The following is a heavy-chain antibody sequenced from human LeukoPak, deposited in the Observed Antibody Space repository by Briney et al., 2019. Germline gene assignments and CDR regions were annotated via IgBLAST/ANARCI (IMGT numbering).Heavy chain of an antibody. Sequence: GGSLRLSCAASGFTFSIYTMNWVRQAPGKGLEWVSSISTRGTYIYYADSVKGRFTISRDNAKNSLFLQMNSLRAEDTAVYYCARDRLLLEDLWDSGYEDWGQGTLVTVSS. CDR3: ARDRLLLEDLWDSGYED. D-gene: IGHD3-16*01. CDR2: ISTRGTYI. V-gene: IGHV3-21*01. CDR1: GFTFSIYT. J-gene: IGHJ4*02.